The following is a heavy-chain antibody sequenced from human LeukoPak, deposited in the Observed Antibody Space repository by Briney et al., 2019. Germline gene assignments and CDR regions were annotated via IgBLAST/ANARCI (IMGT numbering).Heavy chain of an antibody. V-gene: IGHV4-39*07. J-gene: IGHJ4*02. CDR2: IYYSGST. Sequence: SETLSLTCTVSGGSISSSSYYWGWIRQPPGKGLEWIGSIYYSGSTYYNPSLKSRVTISVDTSKNQFSLKLSSVTAADTAVYYCARCGTYSGSYAGSVDYWGQGTLVTVSS. CDR1: GGSISSSSYY. D-gene: IGHD1-26*01. CDR3: ARCGTYSGSYAGSVDY.